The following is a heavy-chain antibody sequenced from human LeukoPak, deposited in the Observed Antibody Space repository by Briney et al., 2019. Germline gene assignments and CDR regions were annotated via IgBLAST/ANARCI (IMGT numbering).Heavy chain of an antibody. CDR3: ARGSAAAGGVFDY. Sequence: VKVXXKASGYTFTGYYMHWVRQAPGQGREGMGWINPNSGGTNYAQKFQGRVTMTRDTSISTAYMELSRLRSDDTAVYYCARGSAAAGGVFDYWGQGTLVTVSS. CDR2: INPNSGGT. CDR1: GYTFTGYY. V-gene: IGHV1-2*02. J-gene: IGHJ4*02. D-gene: IGHD6-13*01.